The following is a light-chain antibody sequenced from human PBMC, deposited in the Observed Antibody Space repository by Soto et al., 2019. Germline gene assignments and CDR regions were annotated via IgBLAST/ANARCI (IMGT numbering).Light chain of an antibody. Sequence: DFQLTQSPSFLSASVGDRVTITCRASRGISSYLAWFQQIPGKPPKLVIYAASTLQPGVPSRFSGGGSGTEFTLTISSLQPEDFATYYCQQLDSYPYTFGQGTKLEIK. CDR1: RGISSY. V-gene: IGKV1-9*01. J-gene: IGKJ2*01. CDR3: QQLDSYPYT. CDR2: AAS.